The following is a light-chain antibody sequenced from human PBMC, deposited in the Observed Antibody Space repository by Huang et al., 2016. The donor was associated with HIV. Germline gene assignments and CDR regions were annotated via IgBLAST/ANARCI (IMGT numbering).Light chain of an antibody. CDR3: LQYNDWPRS. V-gene: IGKV3-15*01. CDR1: HSVNSN. J-gene: IGKJ4*01. CDR2: GAS. Sequence: EILLTQSPATLSVSPGDRATLSCGASHSVNSNLAWYQQRPGQAPRLLSYGASTRATGIPDRFSGGGSGTEFTLIISSLQSEDFAVYYCLQYNDWPRSFGGGTKVVI.